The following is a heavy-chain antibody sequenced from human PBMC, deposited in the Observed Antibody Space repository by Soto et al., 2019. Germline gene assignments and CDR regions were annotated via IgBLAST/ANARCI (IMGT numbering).Heavy chain of an antibody. Sequence: GGSLRLSCAASGFTFSSYGMHWVRQAPGKGLEWVAVISYDGSNKYYADSVKGRFTISRDNSKNTLYLQMNSLRAEDTAVYYCAKDWSGDRVYYYYYGMDVWGQGTTVTVSS. CDR1: GFTFSSYG. V-gene: IGHV3-30*18. CDR2: ISYDGSNK. CDR3: AKDWSGDRVYYYYYGMDV. J-gene: IGHJ6*02. D-gene: IGHD4-17*01.